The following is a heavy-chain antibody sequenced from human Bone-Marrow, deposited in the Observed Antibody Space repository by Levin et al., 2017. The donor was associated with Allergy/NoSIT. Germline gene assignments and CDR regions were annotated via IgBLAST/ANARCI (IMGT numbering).Heavy chain of an antibody. V-gene: IGHV3-23*01. CDR3: AKGAGWVAGAVALI. D-gene: IGHD6-19*01. CDR1: GFTFSSYA. CDR2: IRGSGTSK. J-gene: IGHJ4*02. Sequence: GGSLRLSCAASGFTFSSYAMSWVRQAPGKGLDWGSAIRGSGTSKYEADSVKGRFTISRDNSMTTLYLQMNSLRAEDTAVYYCAKGAGWVAGAVALIWGQGTLVTVSS.